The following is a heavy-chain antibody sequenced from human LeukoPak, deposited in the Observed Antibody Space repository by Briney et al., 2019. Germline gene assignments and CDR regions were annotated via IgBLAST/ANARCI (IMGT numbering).Heavy chain of an antibody. Sequence: SETLSLTCTVSGGSISSYHWSWIRQPPGKGLECIGYIYYSGSTHYNPSLKSRVTISLDTSKNQFSLKLSSVTAADTAMYYCARVSRGNSVGGDYWGQGTLVTVSS. CDR3: ARVSRGNSVGGDY. CDR1: GGSISSYH. CDR2: IYYSGST. V-gene: IGHV4-59*01. D-gene: IGHD4-23*01. J-gene: IGHJ4*02.